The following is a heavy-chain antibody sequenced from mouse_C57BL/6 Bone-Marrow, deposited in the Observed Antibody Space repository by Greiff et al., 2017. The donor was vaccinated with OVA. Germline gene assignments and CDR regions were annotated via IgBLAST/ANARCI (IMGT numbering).Heavy chain of an antibody. CDR2: ISSGSSTI. CDR3: ARPGQGPAMDY. CDR1: GFTFSDYG. J-gene: IGHJ4*01. V-gene: IGHV5-17*01. D-gene: IGHD3-3*01. Sequence: EVKLMESGGGLVKPGGSLKLSCAASGFTFSDYGMHWVRQAPEKGLEWVAYISSGSSTIYYADTVKGRFTISRDNAKNTLFLQMTSLRSEDTAMYYCARPGQGPAMDYWGQGTSVTVSS.